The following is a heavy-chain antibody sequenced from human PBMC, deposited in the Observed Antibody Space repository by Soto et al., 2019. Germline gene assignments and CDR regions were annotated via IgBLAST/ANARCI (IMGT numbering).Heavy chain of an antibody. Sequence: PSETLSLTCTVYAESFSGYYWSWIRQPPGRGLEWIGEIFHGGHTNYNPSLKSRVTISVDTSKNHFSLELTSVTAADTAVYYCARPHYDSNTFYSLFDSWDQGTLVTVSS. D-gene: IGHD3-22*01. CDR2: IFHGGHT. CDR3: ARPHYDSNTFYSLFDS. CDR1: AESFSGYY. J-gene: IGHJ4*02. V-gene: IGHV4-34*12.